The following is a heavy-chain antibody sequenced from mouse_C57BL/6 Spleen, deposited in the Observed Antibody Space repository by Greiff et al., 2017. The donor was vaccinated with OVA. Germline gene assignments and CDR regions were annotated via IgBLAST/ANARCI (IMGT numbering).Heavy chain of an antibody. CDR3: SRLMVTTPGGYYAMDY. CDR2: IWSGGST. Sequence: VQLQQSGPGLVQPSQSLSITCTVSGFSLTSYGVHWVRQSPGKGLEWLGVIWSGGSTDYNAAFISRLSISKDNSKSQVFFKMNSLQADDTAIYYCSRLMVTTPGGYYAMDYWGQGTSVTVSS. J-gene: IGHJ4*01. D-gene: IGHD2-2*01. CDR1: GFSLTSYG. V-gene: IGHV2-2*01.